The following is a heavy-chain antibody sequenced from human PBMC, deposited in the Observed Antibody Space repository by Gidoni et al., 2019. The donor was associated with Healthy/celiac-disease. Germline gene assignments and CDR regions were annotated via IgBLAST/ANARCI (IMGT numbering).Heavy chain of an antibody. J-gene: IGHJ4*02. CDR1: GGSISSYY. CDR2: IYYSGST. CDR3: ARGVIYDFWSGFDY. D-gene: IGHD3-3*01. V-gene: IGHV4-59*08. Sequence: QVQLQESGPGLVKPSETLSLTCTVSGGSISSYYWSWIRQPPGKGLEWIGYIYYSGSTNYNPSLKSRVTISVDTSKNQFSLKLSSVTAADTAVYYCARGVIYDFWSGFDYWGQGTLVTVSS.